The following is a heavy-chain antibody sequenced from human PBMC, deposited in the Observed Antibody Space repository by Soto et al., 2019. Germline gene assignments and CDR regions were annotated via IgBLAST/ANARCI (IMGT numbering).Heavy chain of an antibody. CDR2: ISAYNGNT. CDR3: ARDCSSTSCSNYYYYYGMDV. Sequence: ASVKVSCKSSGYTFTSYGISWVRQAPGQGLEWMGWISAYNGNTNYAQKLQGRVTMTTDTSTSTAYMELRSLRSDDTAVYYCARDCSSTSCSNYYYYYGMDVWGQGTTVTVSS. V-gene: IGHV1-18*04. CDR1: GYTFTSYG. J-gene: IGHJ6*02. D-gene: IGHD2-2*01.